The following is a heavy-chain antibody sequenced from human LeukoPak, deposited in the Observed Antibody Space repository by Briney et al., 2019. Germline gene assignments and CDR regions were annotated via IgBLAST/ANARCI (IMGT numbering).Heavy chain of an antibody. D-gene: IGHD6-13*01. CDR1: GYSFTSYW. V-gene: IGHV5-51*01. Sequence: GESLKISWKGSGYSFTSYWIGWVRQLPEKGLEWMGIIYPGDSDTRYSPSFQGQVTISADKSISTAYLQWSSLKASDTAMYYCARQGRAAAGDLDYWGQGTLVTISS. CDR2: IYPGDSDT. CDR3: ARQGRAAAGDLDY. J-gene: IGHJ4*02.